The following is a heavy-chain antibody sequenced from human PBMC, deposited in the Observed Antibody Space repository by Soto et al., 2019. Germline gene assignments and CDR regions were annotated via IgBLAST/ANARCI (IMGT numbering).Heavy chain of an antibody. CDR2: IYYSGST. Sequence: QVQLQESGPGLVKPSQTLSLTCTVSGGSISSGDYYWSWIRQHPGKGLEWIGYIYYSGSTYYNPSLKSRVTISGDTSKNRFSLKLSSVTAADTAVYYCARWWSGSRQGFDPWGQGTLVTVSS. V-gene: IGHV4-31*03. J-gene: IGHJ5*02. D-gene: IGHD3-3*01. CDR3: ARWWSGSRQGFDP. CDR1: GGSISSGDYY.